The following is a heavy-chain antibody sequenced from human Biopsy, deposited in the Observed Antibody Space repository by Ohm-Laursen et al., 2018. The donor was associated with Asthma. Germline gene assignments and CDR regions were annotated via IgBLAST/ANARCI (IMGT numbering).Heavy chain of an antibody. V-gene: IGHV1-69*15. CDR3: ARGPEYVRSSGALDY. CDR2: IIPIFGPT. Sequence: SSVKVSCKPSGGTFSSNSINWARQAPGQGLEWMGRIIPIFGPTNYAQKFQGRVTISADDSTSTAYMELSSLSSEDTALYYCARGPEYVRSSGALDYWGKGTLVTVSS. CDR1: GGTFSSNS. J-gene: IGHJ4*02. D-gene: IGHD2-2*01.